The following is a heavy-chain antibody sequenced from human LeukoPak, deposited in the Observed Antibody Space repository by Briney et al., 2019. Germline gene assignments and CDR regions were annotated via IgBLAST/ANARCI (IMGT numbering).Heavy chain of an antibody. CDR2: INDSGTT. Sequence: SETLSLTCGVSSEFFSGYYWGWIRQPPGKGLEWIGDINDSGTTKYNPTLKSRVTISIDTSKNQFSLRVKSVTAADTAVYYCARLPLGAFGEVLNFDCWGQGTLVTVSS. V-gene: IGHV4-34*01. J-gene: IGHJ4*02. CDR3: ARLPLGAFGEVLNFDC. CDR1: SEFFSGYY. D-gene: IGHD3-10*01.